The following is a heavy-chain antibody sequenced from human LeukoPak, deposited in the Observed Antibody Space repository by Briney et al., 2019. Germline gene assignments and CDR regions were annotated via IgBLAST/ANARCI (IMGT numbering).Heavy chain of an antibody. Sequence: PSETLSLTCSVSGASVSTTAYFWNWIRQPAGEGLEWIGRIYASGNTHYNPSLKSRVTMSLDTSKNQFSLTMNPVTAADSAVYFCPRYREAYDLYPHGLDVWGRGTVVTVSS. V-gene: IGHV4-61*02. J-gene: IGHJ3*01. CDR3: PRYREAYDLYPHGLDV. CDR2: IYASGNT. CDR1: GASVSTTAYF. D-gene: IGHD5-24*01.